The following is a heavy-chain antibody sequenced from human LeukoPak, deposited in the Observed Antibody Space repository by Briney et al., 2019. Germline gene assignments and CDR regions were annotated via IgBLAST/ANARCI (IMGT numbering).Heavy chain of an antibody. V-gene: IGHV1-69*13. CDR2: IIPIFGTA. D-gene: IGHD1-26*01. J-gene: IGHJ6*03. Sequence: SVKVSCKASGYTFTSYDINWVRQAPGQGLEWMGGIIPIFGTANYAQKFQGRVTITADESTSTAYMELSSLRSEDTAVYYCARAFYIVGATRNYYYYMDVWGKGTTVTISS. CDR1: GYTFTSYD. CDR3: ARAFYIVGATRNYYYYMDV.